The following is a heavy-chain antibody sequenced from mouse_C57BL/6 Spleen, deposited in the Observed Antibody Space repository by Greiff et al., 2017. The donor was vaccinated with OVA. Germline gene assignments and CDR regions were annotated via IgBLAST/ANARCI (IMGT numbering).Heavy chain of an antibody. D-gene: IGHD4-1*01. V-gene: IGHV1-59*01. Sequence: QVQLQQPGAELVRPGTSVKLSCKASGYTFTSYWMHWVKQRPGQGLEWIGVIDPSDSYTNYNQKFKGKATLTVDTSSSTAYMQLSSLTSEDSAVYYCARLILGREEAYWGQGTLVTVSA. J-gene: IGHJ3*01. CDR3: ARLILGREEAY. CDR2: IDPSDSYT. CDR1: GYTFTSYW.